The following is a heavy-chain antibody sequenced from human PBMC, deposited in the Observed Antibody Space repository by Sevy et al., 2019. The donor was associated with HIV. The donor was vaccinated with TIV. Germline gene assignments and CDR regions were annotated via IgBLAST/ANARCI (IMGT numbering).Heavy chain of an antibody. V-gene: IGHV1-8*01. CDR3: ARRRWANGFDP. CDR1: GYTFTSYD. CDR2: MNPNSGNT. J-gene: IGHJ5*02. Sequence: ASVKVSCKASGYTFTSYDINWVRQATGQGLEWMGWMNPNSGNTGYAQKFQGRVTMTRNTSISTAYMELSSLRSEDTAGYYGARRRWANGFDPWGREPWSPSPQ. D-gene: IGHD6-13*01.